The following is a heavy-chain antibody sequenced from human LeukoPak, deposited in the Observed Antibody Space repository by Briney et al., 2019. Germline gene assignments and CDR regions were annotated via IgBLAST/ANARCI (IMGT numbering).Heavy chain of an antibody. V-gene: IGHV4-59*01. Sequence: SETLSLTCTVSDGSISPYYWSWVRQPPGRRLEWIGYIFYTGDTNYNPSLKSRVTISLSTSRNQFSLKLRSVTAADTAVYYCARGGGYSYDTDAYLDHWGQGALVTVSS. J-gene: IGHJ4*02. CDR2: IFYTGDT. CDR1: DGSISPYY. CDR3: ARGGGYSYDTDAYLDH. D-gene: IGHD5-12*01.